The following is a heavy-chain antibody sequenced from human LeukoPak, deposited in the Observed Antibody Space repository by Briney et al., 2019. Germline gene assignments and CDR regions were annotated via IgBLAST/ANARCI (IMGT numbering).Heavy chain of an antibody. CDR2: SYYSGSP. CDR3: ARASFNVVFGNWFDP. D-gene: IGHD2-8*01. Sequence: SETLSLTCTVSGGSISSSSYYWGWIRRPPAKGLQWIGSSYYSGSPYYNPSLKSRVTISVDTSKNQFSLKLRSVTTADTAIYYCARASFNVVFGNWFDPWGQGTLVTVSS. J-gene: IGHJ5*02. V-gene: IGHV4-39*01. CDR1: GGSISSSSYY.